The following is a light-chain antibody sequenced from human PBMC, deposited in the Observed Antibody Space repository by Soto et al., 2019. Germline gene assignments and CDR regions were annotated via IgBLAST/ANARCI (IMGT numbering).Light chain of an antibody. Sequence: DIQMTQSPSSLSASVGARVTITCRASQSISSYLNWYQQKPGKAPNLLIYAASSLQSGVPSRFSGSGSGTDFTLTISSLQPEDFATYYCQQSYSTPQTFGQGTKVEIK. J-gene: IGKJ1*01. V-gene: IGKV1-39*01. CDR2: AAS. CDR3: QQSYSTPQT. CDR1: QSISSY.